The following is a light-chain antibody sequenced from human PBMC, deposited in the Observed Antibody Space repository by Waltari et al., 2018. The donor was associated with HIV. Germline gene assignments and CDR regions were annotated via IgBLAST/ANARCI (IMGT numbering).Light chain of an antibody. V-gene: IGKV3-15*01. CDR2: GAS. J-gene: IGKJ1*01. CDR3: QQYDYWPPWT. CDR1: QGVSSN. Sequence: EIVLTQSPATLSVSPAERATLSCRASQGVSSNLAWYQQKPGQAPRLLIYGASTRATGISARFSGSGSGTEFTLTINSLQSEDFAVYYCQQYDYWPPWTFGQGTKVEIK.